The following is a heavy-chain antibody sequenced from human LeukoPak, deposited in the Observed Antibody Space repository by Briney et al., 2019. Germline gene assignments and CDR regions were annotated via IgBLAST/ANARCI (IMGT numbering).Heavy chain of an antibody. V-gene: IGHV4-59*08. CDR2: IYYSGST. D-gene: IGHD3-9*01. J-gene: IGHJ6*02. CDR1: GGSISSYY. CDR3: ARRWMGFDWLNGMDA. Sequence: SETLSLTCTVSGGSISSYYWSWIRQPPGKGLEWIGYIYYSGSTNYNPSLKSRVTISVDTSKNQFSLKLSSVTAADTAVYYCARRWMGFDWLNGMDAWGQGTTVTVSS.